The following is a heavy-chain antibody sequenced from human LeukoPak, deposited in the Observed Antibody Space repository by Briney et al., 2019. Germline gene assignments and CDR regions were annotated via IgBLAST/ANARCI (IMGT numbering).Heavy chain of an antibody. CDR3: AKDETHYYDSNRFDY. CDR2: ISPDGSNT. V-gene: IGHV3-74*03. Sequence: PGGSLRLSCAASGFTFSSYSMNWVRQAPGKGLVWVGRISPDGSNTLSADSVRGRFTISRDNSKNTLYLQMNSLRAEDTAVYYCAKDETHYYDSNRFDYWGQGTLVTVSS. D-gene: IGHD3-22*01. CDR1: GFTFSSYS. J-gene: IGHJ4*02.